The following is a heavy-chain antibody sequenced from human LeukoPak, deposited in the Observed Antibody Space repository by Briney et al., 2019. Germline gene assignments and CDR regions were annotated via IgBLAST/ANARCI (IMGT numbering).Heavy chain of an antibody. J-gene: IGHJ5*02. CDR2: IIPIFGIA. CDR1: GGTFSSYA. D-gene: IGHD3-3*01. Sequence: SVMVSCKASGGTFSSYAISWVRQAPGQGLEWMGRIIPIFGIANYAQKFQGRVTITADKSTSTAYMELSSLRSGDTAVYYCARGVASTNWFDPWGQGTLVTVSS. CDR3: ARGVASTNWFDP. V-gene: IGHV1-69*04.